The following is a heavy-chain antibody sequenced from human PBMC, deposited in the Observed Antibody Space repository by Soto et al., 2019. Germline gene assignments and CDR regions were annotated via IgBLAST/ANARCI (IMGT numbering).Heavy chain of an antibody. V-gene: IGHV1-3*01. J-gene: IGHJ4*02. Sequence: ASVKVSCKASGYTFTSYGMNWVRQAPGRGLEWMGWINPGNGNTKYSQKFQGRVIIERDTSASTAYMELSSLRSEDTAVYYCASGGGLLLSQNGNQKYYFDYWGQGTLVTVSS. CDR1: GYTFTSYG. D-gene: IGHD3-22*01. CDR2: INPGNGNT. CDR3: ASGGGLLLSQNGNQKYYFDY.